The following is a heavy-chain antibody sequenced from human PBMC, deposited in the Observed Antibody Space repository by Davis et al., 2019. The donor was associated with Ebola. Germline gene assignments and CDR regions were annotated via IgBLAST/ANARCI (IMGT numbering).Heavy chain of an antibody. D-gene: IGHD2-15*01. V-gene: IGHV1-2*06. Sequence: AASVKVSFKASGYTFTGYYMHWVRQAPAQGLEWMGRINPNRGGTHYAQKFQGRVTMTRDTSISTAYMELSRLRSDDTAVYYCAREAIVVVVAATYYYYGMDVWGKGTPVTVSS. CDR2: INPNRGGT. CDR1: GYTFTGYY. J-gene: IGHJ6*04. CDR3: AREAIVVVVAATYYYYGMDV.